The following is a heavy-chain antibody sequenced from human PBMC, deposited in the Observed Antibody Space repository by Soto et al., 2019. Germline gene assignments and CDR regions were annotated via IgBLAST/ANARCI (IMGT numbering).Heavy chain of an antibody. Sequence: EVQLVESGGGLVQPGGSLRLSCEASGFTFRNHDMHWVRQGTGKGLEWVSGISAAGDPDYADSVEGRFTISRENAQNSFFLQMNSLRVGATAGYYCARTDRDFYGLDVWGQGTTVIVSS. CDR2: ISAAGDP. CDR1: GFTFRNHD. CDR3: ARTDRDFYGLDV. J-gene: IGHJ6*02. V-gene: IGHV3-13*05.